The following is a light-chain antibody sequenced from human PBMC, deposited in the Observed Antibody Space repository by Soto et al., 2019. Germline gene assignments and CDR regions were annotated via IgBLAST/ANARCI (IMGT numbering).Light chain of an antibody. J-gene: IGLJ1*01. CDR1: SSNIGAGYD. CDR2: GNS. V-gene: IGLV1-40*01. Sequence: QSVLTQPPSVSGAPGQRVTISCTGSSSNIGAGYDVHWYQQLPGTAPKLLIYGNSNRPSGVPDRFSGSKSGTSASLAITGRQAEGEADYYCQSYGSSLSGYVFGTGTKHTVL. CDR3: QSYGSSLSGYV.